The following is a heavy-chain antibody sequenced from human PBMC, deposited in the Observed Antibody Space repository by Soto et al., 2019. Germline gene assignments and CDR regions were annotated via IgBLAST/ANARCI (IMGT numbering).Heavy chain of an antibody. J-gene: IGHJ4*02. Sequence: GGSLRLSCAASGFTFSSYAMHWVRQAPGKGLEWVAVISYDGSNKYYADSVKGRFTISRDNSKNTLYLQMNSLRAEDTAVYYCARGPGRNPPIPTLIDYCAQGTLVIVSS. V-gene: IGHV3-30-3*01. CDR3: ARGPGRNPPIPTLIDY. CDR2: ISYDGSNK. D-gene: IGHD1-26*01. CDR1: GFTFSSYA.